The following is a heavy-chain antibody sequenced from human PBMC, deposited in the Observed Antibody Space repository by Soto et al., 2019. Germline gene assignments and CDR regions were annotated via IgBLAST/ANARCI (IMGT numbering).Heavy chain of an antibody. CDR3: GRGGFCSQVVCYSRGGEIDH. Sequence: QVHLVQSGTEVKKPGSSVRVSCQASGGTFRDYGVSWVRQAPGQGLEWIGGILPILGTTNYEQKFRDRVTITGEGSKGTVDMNFSRRRSEDTAVYYCGRGGFCSQVVCYSRGGEIDHWSQGTLVTVSS. CDR1: GGTFRDYG. CDR2: ILPILGTT. D-gene: IGHD2-15*01. V-gene: IGHV1-69*01. J-gene: IGHJ4*02.